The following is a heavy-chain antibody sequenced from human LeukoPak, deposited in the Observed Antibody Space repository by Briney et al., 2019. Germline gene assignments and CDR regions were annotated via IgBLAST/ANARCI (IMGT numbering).Heavy chain of an antibody. V-gene: IGHV1-18*01. CDR1: GYTFTSYS. CDR3: ARGYGLDAFDI. Sequence: ASVKVSCKASGYTFTSYSISSVRHAPEPGLEWMGWISAYNGNTNYAQKLQGRVTMTTDTSTSTAYMELRSLRSDDTAVYYCARGYGLDAFDIWGQGTMVTVSS. J-gene: IGHJ3*02. CDR2: ISAYNGNT. D-gene: IGHD3-16*01.